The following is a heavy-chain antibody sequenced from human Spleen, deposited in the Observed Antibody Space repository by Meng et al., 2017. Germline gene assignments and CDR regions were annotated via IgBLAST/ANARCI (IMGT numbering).Heavy chain of an antibody. V-gene: IGHV4-61*01. J-gene: IGHJ2*01. CDR1: GGSVSSGRYY. D-gene: IGHD4-17*01. Sequence: QVQLQESGPGLVRPSGTRSLTCTVSGGSVSSGRYYWSWIRQPPGKELEWIGYIHYSGSTNYNPSLKSRVTISVDTSKNQFSLKLTSVTAADTAVYFCARYDYGDYHFDLWGRGSLVTVSS. CDR2: IHYSGST. CDR3: ARYDYGDYHFDL.